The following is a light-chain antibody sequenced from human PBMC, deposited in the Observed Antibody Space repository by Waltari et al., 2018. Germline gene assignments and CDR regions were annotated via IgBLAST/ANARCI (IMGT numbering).Light chain of an antibody. Sequence: VLTQSPGTLSSSPGERATLSCRASQSLGGDYLAWYQQNPGQPPMLLIHDAVSRATGIPDRFSGSGSGTDFTLTITRLEPEDFAVYYCQYYTSFGPGTRLDIK. CDR2: DAV. J-gene: IGKJ5*01. CDR1: QSLGGDY. V-gene: IGKV3-20*01. CDR3: QYYTS.